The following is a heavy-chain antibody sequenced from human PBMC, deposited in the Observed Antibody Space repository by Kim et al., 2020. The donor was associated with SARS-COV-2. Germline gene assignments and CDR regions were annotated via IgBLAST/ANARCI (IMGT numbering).Heavy chain of an antibody. Sequence: GGSLRLSCAASGFTFSSYSMNWVRQAPGKGLEWVSSISSSSSYIYYADSVKGRFTISRDNAKNSLYLQMNSLRAEDTAVYYCARDGSPHPTVTPLYYYYYGMDVWGQGTTVTVSS. CDR2: ISSSSSYI. V-gene: IGHV3-21*01. J-gene: IGHJ6*02. CDR3: ARDGSPHPTVTPLYYYYYGMDV. CDR1: GFTFSSYS. D-gene: IGHD4-4*01.